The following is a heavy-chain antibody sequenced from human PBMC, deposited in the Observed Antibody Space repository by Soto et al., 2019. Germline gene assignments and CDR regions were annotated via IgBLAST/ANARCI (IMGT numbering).Heavy chain of an antibody. J-gene: IGHJ6*02. V-gene: IGHV3-23*01. CDR2: ISGSGGST. CDR1: GFTFSSYA. D-gene: IGHD3-3*01. Sequence: GGSLRLSCAASGFTFSSYAMSWVRQAPGKGLEWVSAISGSGGSTYYVDSVKGRFTISRDNSKNTLYLQMNSLRAEDTAVYYCAKGSDAQYYDFWSGYYPPLRMDVWGQGTTVTVSS. CDR3: AKGSDAQYYDFWSGYYPPLRMDV.